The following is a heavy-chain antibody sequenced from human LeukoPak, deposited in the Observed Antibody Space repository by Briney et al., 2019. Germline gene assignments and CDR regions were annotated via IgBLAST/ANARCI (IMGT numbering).Heavy chain of an antibody. V-gene: IGHV3-74*01. CDR3: ARGLIVAAGTDY. Sequence: GGCMRLSCPVSGFTSSDYWVHWVRPVPGKGLVWVSHTNSDVSSTSYADSVKGRFTISRDNAKNTLYLKMNSLRAEDTAVYYCARGLIVAAGTDYWGQGTLVTVSS. CDR2: TNSDVSST. D-gene: IGHD6-13*01. J-gene: IGHJ4*02. CDR1: GFTSSDYW.